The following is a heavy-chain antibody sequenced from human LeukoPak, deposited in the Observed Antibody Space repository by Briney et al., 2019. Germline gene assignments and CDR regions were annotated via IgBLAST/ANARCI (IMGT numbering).Heavy chain of an antibody. CDR3: ARGLRLGELSLYYFDY. CDR1: GGSISSYY. D-gene: IGHD3-16*02. V-gene: IGHV4-59*01. Sequence: SETLSLTCTVSGGSISSYYWIWIRQPPGKGLEWIGYIYYSGSTNYNPSLKSRVTISVDTSKNQFSLKLSSVTAADTAVYYCARGLRLGELSLYYFDYWGQGTLVTVSS. J-gene: IGHJ4*02. CDR2: IYYSGST.